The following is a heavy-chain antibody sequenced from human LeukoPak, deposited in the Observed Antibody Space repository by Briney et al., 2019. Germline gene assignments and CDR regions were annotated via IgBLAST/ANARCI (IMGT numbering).Heavy chain of an antibody. V-gene: IGHV3-48*03. J-gene: IGHJ6*04. CDR1: GFTFSSYE. CDR2: ISSSGSTI. D-gene: IGHD3-10*02. Sequence: GGSLRLSCAASGFTFSSYEMNWVRQAPGKGLEWVSYISSSGSTIYYADSVKGRFTISRDNANRSLSLQMNSLSAEDTAVYYCAELGITMIGGVWGKGTTVTISS. CDR3: AELGITMIGGV.